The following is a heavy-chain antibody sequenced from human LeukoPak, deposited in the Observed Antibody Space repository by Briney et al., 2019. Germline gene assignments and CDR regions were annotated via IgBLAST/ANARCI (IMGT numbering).Heavy chain of an antibody. J-gene: IGHJ4*02. Sequence: GESLKISCNGSGYSFTSYWIGWVRQMPGKGLEWVGIIYPDDSDTRYSPSFQDQVIISADKSISTAYLQWSSLKASDTAMYYCARHYPGGDYFIDYWGQGTLVTVSS. CDR3: ARHYPGGDYFIDY. V-gene: IGHV5-51*01. D-gene: IGHD4-17*01. CDR1: GYSFTSYW. CDR2: IYPDDSDT.